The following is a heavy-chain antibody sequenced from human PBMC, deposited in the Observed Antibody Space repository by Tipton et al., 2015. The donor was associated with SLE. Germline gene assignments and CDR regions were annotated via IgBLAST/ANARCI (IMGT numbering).Heavy chain of an antibody. Sequence: TLSLTCTVSGGSISSSSYYWGWIRQPPGKGLEWIGSIHYSGSTSYNSSLESRVTISIDTSKSQFSLKLSSVTASDTAVYYCARVGLITPDAFDIWGEGTMVTVSS. CDR1: GGSISSSSYY. CDR3: ARVGLITPDAFDI. D-gene: IGHD5-24*01. J-gene: IGHJ3*02. V-gene: IGHV4-39*01. CDR2: IHYSGST.